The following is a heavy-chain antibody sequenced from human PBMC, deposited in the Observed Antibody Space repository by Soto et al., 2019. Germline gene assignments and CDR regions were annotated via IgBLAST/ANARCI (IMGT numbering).Heavy chain of an antibody. CDR1: GESISSYN. D-gene: IGHD2-21*01. V-gene: IGHV4-59*01. Sequence: PSETLSLTCTVCGESISSYNWTWLRQPPGKALEWIGYVYSSGSTNYNPSLKSRVTISVDTSRNQFSLKVNSVTAADTAVYYCARRAVVAVTGSLDNWLDPWGQGILVTV. J-gene: IGHJ5*02. CDR2: VYSSGST. CDR3: ARRAVVAVTGSLDNWLDP.